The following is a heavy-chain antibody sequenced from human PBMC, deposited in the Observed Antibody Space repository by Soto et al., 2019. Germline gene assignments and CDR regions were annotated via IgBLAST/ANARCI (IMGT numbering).Heavy chain of an antibody. CDR3: ARHGPFYDSWSGPSALDH. J-gene: IGHJ4*02. V-gene: IGHV4-39*01. CDR1: DDSISSSSYY. CDR2: VYYSGSA. D-gene: IGHD3-3*01. Sequence: QLQLQESGPGLVKPLETLSLTCTVSDDSISSSSYYWGWIRQPPGKGLEWIASVYYSGSAYYNPSLKSRISISVDTSKKQFFLKLRSVTAADTAVYYCARHGPFYDSWSGPSALDHWGQGTQVLVSS.